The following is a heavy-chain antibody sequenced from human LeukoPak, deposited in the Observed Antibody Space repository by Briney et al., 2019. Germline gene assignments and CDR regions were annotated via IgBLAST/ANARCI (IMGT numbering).Heavy chain of an antibody. CDR2: IRYDGSNK. D-gene: IGHD5/OR15-5a*01. Sequence: PGGSLRLSCAASGFTFSSYGMHWVRQAPGKGLEWVAFIRYDGSNKYYADSVKGRFTISRDNSKNTLYLQMNSLRAEDTAEYYCAKTTLDQSCKAQCLGYWGQGTLVTVSS. V-gene: IGHV3-30*02. CDR3: AKTTLDQSCKAQCLGY. J-gene: IGHJ4*02. CDR1: GFTFSSYG.